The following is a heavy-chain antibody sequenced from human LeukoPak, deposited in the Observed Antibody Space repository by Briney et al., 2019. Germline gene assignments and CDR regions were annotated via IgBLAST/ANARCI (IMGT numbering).Heavy chain of an antibody. CDR3: AKVKSSYYTISY. J-gene: IGHJ4*02. CDR2: ITTSGGGT. Sequence: GGSLRLSCAASGFTFSSFAMSWVRQAPGKGLEWVSGITTSGGGTYHADSVKGRFTISRDNPKNTLYLQMNSLRVEDTAVYYCAKVKSSYYTISYWGQGTLVTVSS. CDR1: GFTFSSFA. D-gene: IGHD3-3*01. V-gene: IGHV3-23*01.